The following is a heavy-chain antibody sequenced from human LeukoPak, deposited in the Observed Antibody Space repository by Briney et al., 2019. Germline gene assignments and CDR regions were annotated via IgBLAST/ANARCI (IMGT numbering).Heavy chain of an antibody. CDR3: AKDSLKTYYDFWSATPFGYFDY. CDR1: GFTFSSYG. J-gene: IGHJ4*02. V-gene: IGHV3-30*18. Sequence: GGSLRLSCAASGFTFSSYGMHWVRQAPGKGLEWVAVISYDGSNKYYADSVKGRFTISRDNSKNTLYLQMNSLRAEDTAVYYCAKDSLKTYYDFWSATPFGYFDYWGQGTLVTVSS. CDR2: ISYDGSNK. D-gene: IGHD3-3*01.